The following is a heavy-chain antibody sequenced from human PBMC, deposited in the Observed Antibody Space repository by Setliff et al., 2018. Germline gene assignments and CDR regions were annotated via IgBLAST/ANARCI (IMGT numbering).Heavy chain of an antibody. CDR2: IYYSGST. CDR3: ARREVERTTTRRTVWYFDL. Sequence: SETLSLTCSVSGGSISSGNYYWAWIRQPPGKGLEWIGSIYYSGSTYYNPSLRSRVTISVDTSKNQVSLKLSSVTAADTATFYCARREVERTTTRRTVWYFDLWGRGTLVTVSS. V-gene: IGHV4-39*01. D-gene: IGHD1-7*01. CDR1: GGSISSGNYY. J-gene: IGHJ2*01.